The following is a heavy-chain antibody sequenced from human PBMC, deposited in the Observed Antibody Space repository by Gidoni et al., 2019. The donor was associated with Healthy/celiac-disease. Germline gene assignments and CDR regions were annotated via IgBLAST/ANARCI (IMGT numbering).Heavy chain of an antibody. V-gene: IGHV4-39*07. J-gene: IGHJ6*02. CDR3: AREGINLWFGELSYYGMDV. D-gene: IGHD3-10*01. CDR2: IYYSGST. CDR1: GGSISSSSYY. Sequence: QLQLQESGPGLVKLSETLSLTCTVSGGSISSSSYYWGWIRQPPGKGLEWIGSIYYSGSTYYNPSLKSRVTISVDTSKNQFSLKLSSVTAADTAVYYCAREGINLWFGELSYYGMDVWGQGTTVTVSS.